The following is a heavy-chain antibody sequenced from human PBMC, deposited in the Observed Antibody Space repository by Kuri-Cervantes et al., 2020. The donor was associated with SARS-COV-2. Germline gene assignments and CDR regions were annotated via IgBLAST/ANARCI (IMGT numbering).Heavy chain of an antibody. V-gene: IGHV4-34*01. CDR2: INHSGST. CDR3: ARDPGYNYGYDY. Sequence: SETLSLTCAVYGGSFSGYYWSWIRQPPGKGLEWIGEINHSGSTNYNPSLKSRVTVSVDTSKNQFSLNLSSVTAADTAVYYCARDPGYNYGYDYWGQGILVTVSS. J-gene: IGHJ4*02. D-gene: IGHD5-18*01. CDR1: GGSFSGYY.